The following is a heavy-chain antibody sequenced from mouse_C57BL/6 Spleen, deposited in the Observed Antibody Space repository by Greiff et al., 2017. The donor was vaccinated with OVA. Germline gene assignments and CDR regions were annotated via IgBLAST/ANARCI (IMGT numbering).Heavy chain of an antibody. Sequence: QVQLQQPGAELMKPGASVKLSCKASGYTFTSYWMQWVKQRPGQGLEWIGEIDPSDSYTNYNQKFKGKATLTVDTSSSTAYMQLSSLTSEDSAVYYCARNDYPWYFDVWGTGTTVTVSS. J-gene: IGHJ1*03. D-gene: IGHD2-4*01. V-gene: IGHV1-50*01. CDR2: IDPSDSYT. CDR1: GYTFTSYW. CDR3: ARNDYPWYFDV.